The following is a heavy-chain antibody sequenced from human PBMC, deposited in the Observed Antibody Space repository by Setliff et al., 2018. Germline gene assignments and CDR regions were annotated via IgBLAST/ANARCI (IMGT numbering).Heavy chain of an antibody. V-gene: IGHV7-4-1*02. Sequence: ASVKVFCKASGYTFTGYAMNWVRQAPGQGLEWMGWINTNTGNPTYAQGFTGRFVFSLETSVSTAYLQINSLKAADTAIYYCARAYGISWSAVDYWGQGTVVTVSS. CDR1: GYTFTGYA. D-gene: IGHD6-13*01. CDR2: INTNTGNP. J-gene: IGHJ4*02. CDR3: ARAYGISWSAVDY.